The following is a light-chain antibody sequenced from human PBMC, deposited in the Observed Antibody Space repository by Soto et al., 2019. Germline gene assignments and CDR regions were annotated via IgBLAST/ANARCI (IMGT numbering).Light chain of an antibody. CDR2: ATS. J-gene: IGKJ4*01. CDR3: QQYGTPPLT. V-gene: IGKV3-20*01. Sequence: EIVLAQSPGTLSLSPGERATLFCRASQSVSTSYVAWYQQRPGQAPRLLIYATSHRATGIPDRFRGGGSGTDFTLTINRLEPEDLAVYYCQQYGTPPLTFGGGTKVEIK. CDR1: QSVSTSY.